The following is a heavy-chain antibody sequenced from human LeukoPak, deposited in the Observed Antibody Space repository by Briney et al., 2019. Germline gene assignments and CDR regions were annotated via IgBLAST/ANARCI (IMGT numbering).Heavy chain of an antibody. CDR1: GGSISSSSYY. D-gene: IGHD1-26*01. Sequence: KPSETLSLTCTVSGGSISSSSYYWGWIRQPPGKGLEWIGYIYYSGITNYKSSLKGRVTISIDTSKNQVSLKLSPVTAADTAVYYCASLGGTYDYWGQGTLVTVSS. V-gene: IGHV4-61*05. J-gene: IGHJ4*02. CDR2: IYYSGIT. CDR3: ASLGGTYDY.